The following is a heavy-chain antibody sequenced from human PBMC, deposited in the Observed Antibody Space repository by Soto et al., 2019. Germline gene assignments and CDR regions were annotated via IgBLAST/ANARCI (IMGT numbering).Heavy chain of an antibody. CDR2: ISYDGGHM. CDR3: ALAGYDSNYYAVTPLSAGHF. CDR1: GFAFKSYG. J-gene: IGHJ4*02. V-gene: IGHV3-30*03. Sequence: QVQLVESGGGGVQPGRSLRLTCAASGFAFKSYGMHWVRQAPGRGLEWVAAISYDGGHMYYADSVKGRFTISRDNSKNTLYLQMNSLRAEDTAVYYCALAGYDSNYYAVTPLSAGHFWGQGTLVTVSS. D-gene: IGHD4-4*01.